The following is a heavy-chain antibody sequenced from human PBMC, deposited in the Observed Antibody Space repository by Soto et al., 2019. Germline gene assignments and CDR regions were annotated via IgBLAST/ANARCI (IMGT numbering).Heavy chain of an antibody. CDR2: ITGNGVHT. CDR1: GFTFSNYV. J-gene: IGHJ5*02. V-gene: IGHV3-23*01. D-gene: IGHD1-1*01. CDR3: AKLPPVTDRWNDDNWFDP. Sequence: PGGSLRLSCAASGFTFSNYVMNWVRQAPGKGLEWVSIITGNGVHTNYADSVKGRFTISRDNSKNTLYLQMNSLRAEDTAVYYCAKLPPVTDRWNDDNWFDPWGQGTLVTVSS.